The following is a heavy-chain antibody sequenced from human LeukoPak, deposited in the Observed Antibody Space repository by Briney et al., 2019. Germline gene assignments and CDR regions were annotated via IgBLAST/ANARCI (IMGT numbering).Heavy chain of an antibody. D-gene: IGHD3-3*01. CDR3: AKVDGITIFEVFDY. CDR1: GFNFSNHG. Sequence: GGSLRFSCAASGFNFSNHGVPWVRQGPDMGLEWVAVISYDGTNKYHADSVKDRFTISRDNSKNTLYLQMNSLKVEDTAVYYCAKVDGITIFEVFDYWGQGTLVTVSS. J-gene: IGHJ4*02. V-gene: IGHV3-30*18. CDR2: ISYDGTNK.